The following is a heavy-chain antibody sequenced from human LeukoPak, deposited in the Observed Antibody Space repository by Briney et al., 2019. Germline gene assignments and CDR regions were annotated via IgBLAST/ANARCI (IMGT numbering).Heavy chain of an antibody. D-gene: IGHD5-18*01. V-gene: IGHV3-48*03. J-gene: IGHJ6*02. CDR2: ISSSGSTI. Sequence: GGSLRLSCAASGFTFSSYGMNWVRQAPGKGLEWVSYISSSGSTIYYADSVKGRFTISRDNAKNSLYLQMNSLRAEDTAVYYCARGLSGFRRGIVGYGMDVWGQGTTVTVSS. CDR3: ARGLSGFRRGIVGYGMDV. CDR1: GFTFSSYG.